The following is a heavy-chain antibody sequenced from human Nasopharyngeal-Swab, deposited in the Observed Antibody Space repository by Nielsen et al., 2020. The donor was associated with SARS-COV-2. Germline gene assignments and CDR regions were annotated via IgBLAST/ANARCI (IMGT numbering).Heavy chain of an antibody. CDR2: ISSSSSYI. D-gene: IGHD6-19*01. CDR1: GFTFSSYS. CDR3: ARDPGIAVAHFDY. V-gene: IGHV3-21*01. Sequence: GESLKISCAASGFTFSSYSMNWVRQAPGKGLEWVSSISSSSSYIYYADSVKGRFTISRDNAKNSLYLQMNSLRAEDTAVYYCARDPGIAVAHFDYWGQGTLVTVSS. J-gene: IGHJ4*02.